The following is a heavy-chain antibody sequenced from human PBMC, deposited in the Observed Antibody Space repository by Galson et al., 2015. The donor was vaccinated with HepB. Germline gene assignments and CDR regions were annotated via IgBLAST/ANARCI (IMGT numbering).Heavy chain of an antibody. D-gene: IGHD1-26*01. CDR3: ARHGAGSYYYYYGMDV. V-gene: IGHV5-10-1*01. J-gene: IGHJ6*02. CDR2: IDPSDSYT. Sequence: QSGAEVKKPGESLRISCKASGYSFTTYWISWVRQMPGKGLEWMGRIDPSDSYTNYSPSFQGHVTISADKSISTAFLQWSSLKASDTAMYYCARHGAGSYYYYYGMDVWGQGTTVTVSS. CDR1: GYSFTTYW.